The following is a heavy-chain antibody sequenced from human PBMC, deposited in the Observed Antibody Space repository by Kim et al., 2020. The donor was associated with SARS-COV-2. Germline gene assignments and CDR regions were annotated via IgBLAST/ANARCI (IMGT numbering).Heavy chain of an antibody. CDR3: ARLWRYFDWLLPGTIDY. Sequence: SETLSLTCTVSGGSISSSSYYWRWIRQPPGKGLEWIGSIYYSGSTYYNPSLKSRVTISVDTSKNQFSLKLSSVTAADTAVYYCARLWRYFDWLLPGTIDYWGQGTLVTVSS. D-gene: IGHD3-9*01. V-gene: IGHV4-39*01. J-gene: IGHJ4*02. CDR1: GGSISSSSYY. CDR2: IYYSGST.